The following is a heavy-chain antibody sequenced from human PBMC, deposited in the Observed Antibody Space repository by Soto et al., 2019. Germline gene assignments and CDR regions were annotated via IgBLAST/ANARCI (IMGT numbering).Heavy chain of an antibody. J-gene: IGHJ4*02. CDR1: GYSFKSYS. CDR3: AKIPSPHIVVVPAALRY. D-gene: IGHD2-2*01. Sequence: LRLSCAASGYSFKSYSMTWVRQAPGKGLEWISSVTIVDTPSGITSYADSVKGRFTISRDNAKNTLYLQMNSLRAEDTAVYYCAKIPSPHIVVVPAALRYWGQGTLVTVSS. V-gene: IGHV3-23*01. CDR2: VTIVDTPSGIT.